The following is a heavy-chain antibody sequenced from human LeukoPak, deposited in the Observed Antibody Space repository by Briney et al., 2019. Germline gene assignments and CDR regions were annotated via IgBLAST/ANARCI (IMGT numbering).Heavy chain of an antibody. CDR3: ATTNDGGGYQWGDFFDF. CDR2: IFPNLGTT. D-gene: IGHD3-22*01. J-gene: IGHJ4*02. CDR1: GGTSNSHA. V-gene: IGHV1-69*04. Sequence: SVKVSCKASGGTSNSHAISWVRQAPGQGLEWMGRIFPNLGTTNRAQNFQDRVTLTADKSTNTAYMELTSLTSDDTAVYYCATTNDGGGYQWGDFFDFWGQGTLVTVSS.